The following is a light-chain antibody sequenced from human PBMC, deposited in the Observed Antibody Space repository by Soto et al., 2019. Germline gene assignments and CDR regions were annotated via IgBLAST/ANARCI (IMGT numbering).Light chain of an antibody. CDR1: QSISRW. CDR3: QSYNSYSRT. Sequence: DIQMTQSPATLSASVGDRVPITCRARQSISRWLAWYQQKPGKAPKLLIYDASSLESGVPSRCSGSGSGTDFTLTISGLPPEDLATYYCQSYNSYSRTFGQGTKVDIK. CDR2: DAS. V-gene: IGKV1-5*01. J-gene: IGKJ1*01.